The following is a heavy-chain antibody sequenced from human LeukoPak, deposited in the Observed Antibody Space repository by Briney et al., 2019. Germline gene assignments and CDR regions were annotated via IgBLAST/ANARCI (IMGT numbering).Heavy chain of an antibody. CDR1: GFTFGSYT. D-gene: IGHD3-22*01. CDR2: ISPSGSST. J-gene: IGHJ4*02. CDR3: ASSGYYPQIDY. V-gene: IGHV3-21*01. Sequence: PGGSLRLSCAASGFTFGSYTMNWVRQAPGKGLEWVSSISPSGSSTWNADSVKGRFTISRDNAKNSLYLQMNSLRAEDTAVYYCASSGYYPQIDYWGQGTLVTVSS.